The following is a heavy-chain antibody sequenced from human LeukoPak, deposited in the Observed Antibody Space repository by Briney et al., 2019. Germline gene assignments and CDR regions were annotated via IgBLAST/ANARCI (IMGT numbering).Heavy chain of an antibody. D-gene: IGHD3-22*01. CDR3: AKDMDSSGYYLVPSLFDY. V-gene: IGHV3-23*01. CDR1: GFTFSSYA. CDR2: ISNSGGST. J-gene: IGHJ4*02. Sequence: GGSLRLSCAASGFTFSSYAMSWVRQAPGKGLEWVSAISNSGGSTYYADSVKGRFTISRDNSKNTLYLQMNSLRAEDTAVYYCAKDMDSSGYYLVPSLFDYWGQGTLVTVSS.